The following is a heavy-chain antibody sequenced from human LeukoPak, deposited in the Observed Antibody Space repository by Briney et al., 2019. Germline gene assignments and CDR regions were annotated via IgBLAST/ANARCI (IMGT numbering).Heavy chain of an antibody. CDR2: ISYDGSNK. D-gene: IGHD3-10*01. V-gene: IGHV3-30-3*01. Sequence: GGSLRLSCAASGFTFSSYAMHWVRQAPGKGLEWVAVISYDGSNKYYADSVKGRFTISRDNSKNTLYLQMNSLRAEDTAVYYCARKEYYGPGTFDYWGQGTLVTVSS. J-gene: IGHJ4*02. CDR1: GFTFSSYA. CDR3: ARKEYYGPGTFDY.